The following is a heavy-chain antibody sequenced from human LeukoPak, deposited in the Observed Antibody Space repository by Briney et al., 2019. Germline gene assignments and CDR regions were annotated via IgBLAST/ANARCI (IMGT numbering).Heavy chain of an antibody. J-gene: IGHJ4*02. CDR3: ARCPYDSSGYYSVPSHLDY. CDR2: IKQDGSAK. D-gene: IGHD3-22*01. CDR1: GFTFSSNW. V-gene: IGHV3-7*02. Sequence: GGSLRLSCAASGFTFSSNWLTWVRQAPGKGREWVANIKQDGSAKHYVDSLSCRCSISRDNVKIPLFLQMNSLSAEDTAVYYCARCPYDSSGYYSVPSHLDYWGQGTLVTVSS.